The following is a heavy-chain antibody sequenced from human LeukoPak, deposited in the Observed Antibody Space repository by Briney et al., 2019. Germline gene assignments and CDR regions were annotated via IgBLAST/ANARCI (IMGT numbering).Heavy chain of an antibody. CDR1: GGSISSYY. CDR3: ARVSSSVYFDY. CDR2: IYYSGST. V-gene: IGHV4-59*08. D-gene: IGHD2-2*01. J-gene: IGHJ4*02. Sequence: SETLSLSCTASGGSISSYYWRWIRQPPGKGLELIGYIYYSGSTNYNPSLKSRVTISVDTSKNQFSLKLSSVTAADTAVYYCARVSSSVYFDYWGQGTLVTVSS.